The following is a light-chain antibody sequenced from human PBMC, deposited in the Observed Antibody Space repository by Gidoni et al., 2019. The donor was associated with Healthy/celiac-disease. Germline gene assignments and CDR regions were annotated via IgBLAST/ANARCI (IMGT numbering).Light chain of an antibody. CDR3: QQYGSSPRGT. Sequence: EIVLTQSPGTLSLSPGERANLSCRASQSVSSSYLAWYQQKPGQAPRLLIYGASSRATGIPDRFSGRGSGTDFTLTISRLEPEDFAVYYCQQYGSSPRGTFGGGTKVEIK. CDR1: QSVSSSY. J-gene: IGKJ4*01. CDR2: GAS. V-gene: IGKV3-20*01.